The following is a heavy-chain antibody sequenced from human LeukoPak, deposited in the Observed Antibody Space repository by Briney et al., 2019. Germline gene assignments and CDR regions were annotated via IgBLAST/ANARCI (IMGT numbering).Heavy chain of an antibody. D-gene: IGHD4-23*01. J-gene: IGHJ4*02. CDR2: IYTSGST. Sequence: PSQTLSLTCTVSGGSISSGSYYWSWIRQPAGKELEWIGRIYTSGSTNYNPSLKSRVTISLDTSKNQFSLKLSSVTAADTAVYYCARGGGNLGYWGQGTLVTVSS. CDR1: GGSISSGSYY. V-gene: IGHV4-61*02. CDR3: ARGGGNLGY.